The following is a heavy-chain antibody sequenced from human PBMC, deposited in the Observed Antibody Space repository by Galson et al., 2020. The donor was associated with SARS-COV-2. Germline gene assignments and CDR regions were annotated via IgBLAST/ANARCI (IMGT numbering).Heavy chain of an antibody. V-gene: IGHV1-69*13. CDR2: IIPIFGTT. J-gene: IGHJ4*02. CDR1: GGSFRNYA. Sequence: SVKVSCKASGGSFRNYAFRWVRQAPGQGLEWMGRIIPIFGTTNYAQKFQGRVTITADGSTSTAYMEVSGLRSDDTALYYCAATTVFTPAMFDYWGQGTLVTVSS. D-gene: IGHD4-17*01. CDR3: AATTVFTPAMFDY.